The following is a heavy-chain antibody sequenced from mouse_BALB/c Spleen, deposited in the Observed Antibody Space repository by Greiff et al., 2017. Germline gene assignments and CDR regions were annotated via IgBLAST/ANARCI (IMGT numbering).Heavy chain of an antibody. D-gene: IGHD1-1*01. CDR1: GYTFTSYT. CDR2: INPSSGYT. CDR3: ARGSSLYYFDY. J-gene: IGHJ2*01. Sequence: QVQLKESGAELARPGASVKMSCKASGYTFTSYTMHWVKQRPGQGLEWIGYINPSSGYTNYNQKFKDKATLTADKSSSTAYMQLSSLTSEDSAVYYCARGSSLYYFDYWGQGTTLTVSS. V-gene: IGHV1-4*01.